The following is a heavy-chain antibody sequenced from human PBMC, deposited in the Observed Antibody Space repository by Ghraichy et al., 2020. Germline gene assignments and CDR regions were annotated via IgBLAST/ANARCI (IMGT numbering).Heavy chain of an antibody. D-gene: IGHD3-10*01. CDR1: GGSISSSSYY. V-gene: IGHV4-39*01. CDR2: IYYSGST. Sequence: SETLSLTCTVSGGSISSSSYYWGWIRQPPGKGLEWIGSIYYSGSTYYNPSLKSRVTISVDTSKNQFSLKLSSVTAADTAVYYCASHAGSGSYYNWFDPWGQGTLVTVSS. J-gene: IGHJ5*02. CDR3: ASHAGSGSYYNWFDP.